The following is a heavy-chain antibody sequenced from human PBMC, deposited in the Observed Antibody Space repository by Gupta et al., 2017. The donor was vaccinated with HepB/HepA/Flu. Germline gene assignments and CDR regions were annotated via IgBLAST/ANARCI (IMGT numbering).Heavy chain of an antibody. J-gene: IGHJ5*02. Sequence: QVQLVQSGAEVKKPGSSVKVSCKASGGTFRSYAISWVRQAPGQGLEWMGGIIPIFGTANYAQKFQGRVTITADESTSTAYMELSSLRSEDTAVYYCAQTYSSGWYQGIWFDPWGQGTLVTVSS. CDR3: AQTYSSGWYQGIWFDP. V-gene: IGHV1-69*01. CDR2: IIPIFGTA. CDR1: GGTFRSYA. D-gene: IGHD6-19*01.